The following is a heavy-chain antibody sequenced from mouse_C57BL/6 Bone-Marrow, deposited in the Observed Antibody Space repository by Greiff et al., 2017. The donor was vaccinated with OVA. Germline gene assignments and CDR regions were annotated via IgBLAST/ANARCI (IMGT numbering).Heavy chain of an antibody. D-gene: IGHD1-1*01. V-gene: IGHV14-3*01. CDR3: ARVNFGSSFYAMDY. Sequence: DVQLQESVAELVRPGASVKLSCTASGFNIKNTYMHWVKQRPEQGLEWIGRIDPANDNTKYAPKFQGKATMTADTSSNTAYLQLSSLSSDDTAVYCCARVNFGSSFYAMDYWGQGTSVTVSS. CDR1: GFNIKNTY. CDR2: IDPANDNT. J-gene: IGHJ4*01.